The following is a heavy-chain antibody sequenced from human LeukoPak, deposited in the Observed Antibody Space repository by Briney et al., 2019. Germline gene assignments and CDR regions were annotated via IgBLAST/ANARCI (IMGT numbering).Heavy chain of an antibody. J-gene: IGHJ5*02. CDR1: GYSISSGYY. V-gene: IGHV4-38-2*02. D-gene: IGHD6-13*01. Sequence: SETLSLTCSVSGYSISSGYYWDWIRQPPGKGLEWIGSIYHSGSTYYNPSLKSRVTISVDTSKNQFSLKLSSVTAADTAVYYCARGIYWFDPWGQGTLVTVSS. CDR2: IYHSGST. CDR3: ARGIYWFDP.